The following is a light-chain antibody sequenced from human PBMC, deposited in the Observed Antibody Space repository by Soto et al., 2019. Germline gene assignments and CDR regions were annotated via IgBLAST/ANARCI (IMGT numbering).Light chain of an antibody. CDR1: QTVRNNY. V-gene: IGKV3-20*01. J-gene: IGKJ1*01. CDR3: QQYGSSGT. CDR2: DAS. Sequence: EFVLTQSPGTLSLSPGERATLSCRASQTVRNNYLAWYQQKPGQAPRLLIYDASSRATGIPDRFSGGGSGTDFTLTISSLEPEDFAVYYCQQYGSSGTFGQGTKVDI.